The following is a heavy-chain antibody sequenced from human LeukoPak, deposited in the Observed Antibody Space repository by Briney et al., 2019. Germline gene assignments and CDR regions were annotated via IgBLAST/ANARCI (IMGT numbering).Heavy chain of an antibody. Sequence: GASVKVSCKSSGYTFTGYYMHWVRQAPGQGLEWMGWINPNSGGTNYAQKFQGRVTMTRDTSISTAYMELSRLRSDDTAVYYCAKLPPWGDNYEILGLYYWGQGTLVTVSS. J-gene: IGHJ4*02. CDR2: INPNSGGT. D-gene: IGHD3-9*01. CDR3: AKLPPWGDNYEILGLYY. V-gene: IGHV1-2*02. CDR1: GYTFTGYY.